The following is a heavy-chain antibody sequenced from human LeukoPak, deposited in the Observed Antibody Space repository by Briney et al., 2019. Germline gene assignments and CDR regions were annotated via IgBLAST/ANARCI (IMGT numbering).Heavy chain of an antibody. CDR1: GGSISSRGDH. D-gene: IGHD6-19*01. V-gene: IGHV4-39*01. CDR3: ARLPPTDSSGWGRPFDY. Sequence: SETLSLTCTVSGGSISSRGDHGGWIRQPPGKGLEWIESIYYSGPTYYNPSLKSRVTISVDTSKNQFSLKLNSVTAADTAVYYCARLPPTDSSGWGRPFDYWGQGTLVTVSS. J-gene: IGHJ4*02. CDR2: IYYSGPT.